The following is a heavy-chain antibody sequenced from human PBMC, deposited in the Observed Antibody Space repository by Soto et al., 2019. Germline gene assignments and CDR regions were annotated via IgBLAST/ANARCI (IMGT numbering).Heavy chain of an antibody. Sequence: QVQLQEWGPGLVKPSGTLSLTCAVSGGSISSSNWWTWVRQPPGKGLEWIGEIYHSGSTNYNPSLKSRXXIXVXXSKNKFSLKVTSVTAADTAVYYCAILLRSTYGMDVWGQGTTVTVSS. CDR3: AILLRSTYGMDV. V-gene: IGHV4-4*02. CDR2: IYHSGST. CDR1: GGSISSSNW. J-gene: IGHJ6*02. D-gene: IGHD3-3*01.